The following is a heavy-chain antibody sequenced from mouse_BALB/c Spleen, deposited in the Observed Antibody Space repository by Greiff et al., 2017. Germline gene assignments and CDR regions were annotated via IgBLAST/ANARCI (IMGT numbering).Heavy chain of an antibody. Sequence: QVQLQQSGPELVKPGASVRISCKASGYTFTSYYIHWVKQRPGQGLEWIGWIYPGNVNTKYNEKFKGKATLTADKSSSTAYMQLSSLTSEDSAVYFCAREDYYGSSLYWYFDVWGAGTTVTVSS. J-gene: IGHJ1*01. D-gene: IGHD1-1*01. V-gene: IGHV1S56*01. CDR3: AREDYYGSSLYWYFDV. CDR1: GYTFTSYY. CDR2: IYPGNVNT.